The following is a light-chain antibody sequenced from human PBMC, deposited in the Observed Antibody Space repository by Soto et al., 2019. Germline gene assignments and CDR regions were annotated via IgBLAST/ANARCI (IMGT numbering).Light chain of an antibody. CDR2: EVS. CDR3: SSYGGSNNWM. CDR1: RSDVGGYNY. J-gene: IGLJ3*02. V-gene: IGLV2-8*01. Sequence: QSVLTQPPSASGSPGQSVTISCTGTRSDVGGYNYVSWYQQHPGKAPKLMIFEVSKRPSGVPDRFSGSKSGNTASLTVSGLQAEDEADYYCSSYGGSNNWMFGGGTQLTVL.